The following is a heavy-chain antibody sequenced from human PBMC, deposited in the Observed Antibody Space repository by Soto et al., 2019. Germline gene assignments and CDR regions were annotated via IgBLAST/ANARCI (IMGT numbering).Heavy chain of an antibody. CDR3: VGSGYSPFDY. V-gene: IGHV4-39*01. J-gene: IGHJ4*02. Sequence: SATLSLTCTVSGGSISSSSYYWGWIRQPPGKGLEWIGSLYYSGSTYYNPSLKSRVTISVDTSKNQFSLKLSSVTAADTAVYYCVGSGYSPFDYWGQGTLVTVS. D-gene: IGHD3-22*01. CDR2: LYYSGST. CDR1: GGSISSSSYY.